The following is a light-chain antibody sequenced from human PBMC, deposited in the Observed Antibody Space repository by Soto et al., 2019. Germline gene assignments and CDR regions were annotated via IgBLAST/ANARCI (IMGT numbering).Light chain of an antibody. CDR3: SSYTSSSTLVV. Sequence: QSALTQPASVSGSPGQSITISCTGTSSDVGGYNYVSWYQQHPGKAPKLMIYDVSKRPSGVSNRFSGSKSGNTASLTISGLQAADDADYYCSSYTSSSTLVVFGGGTKLTVL. V-gene: IGLV2-14*01. CDR1: SSDVGGYNY. CDR2: DVS. J-gene: IGLJ2*01.